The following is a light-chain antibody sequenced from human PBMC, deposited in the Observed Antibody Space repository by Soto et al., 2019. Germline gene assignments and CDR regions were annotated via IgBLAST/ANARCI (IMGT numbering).Light chain of an antibody. V-gene: IGKV3-15*01. J-gene: IGKJ4*01. CDR3: QQYNNWPLT. CDR2: GAS. CDR1: QSVYSN. Sequence: EIAMTQSPATLSVSPGQRATLSCRASQSVYSNLAWYQQKPGQAPRLLIYGASTRATGIPARFSGSGSGTEFIVTISSLQSEDFAVYYCQQYNNWPLTFGGGTKVEIK.